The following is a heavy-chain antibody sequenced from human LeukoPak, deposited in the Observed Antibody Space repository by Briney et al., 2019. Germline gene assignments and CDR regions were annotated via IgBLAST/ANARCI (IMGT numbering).Heavy chain of an antibody. CDR3: ARVLRDSSSSFAFDI. CDR2: IYPYDSDA. J-gene: IGHJ3*02. CDR1: GSSFTTYW. Sequence: GESLKMSCKGSGSSFTTYWIAWVRQLPGKGLECMGIIYPYDSDARYSPSFQGQVTISADKSISTAYLQWSSLRASDTAMYYCARVLRDSSSSFAFDIWGQGTMVTVSS. V-gene: IGHV5-51*01. D-gene: IGHD6-6*01.